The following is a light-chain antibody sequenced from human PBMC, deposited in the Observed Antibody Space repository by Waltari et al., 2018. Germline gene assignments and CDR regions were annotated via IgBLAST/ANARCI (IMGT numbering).Light chain of an antibody. CDR1: QNILYNSNEKNH. Sequence: QNILYNSNEKNHLAWYQQKPGQAPKLRIYWASTRESGGPDRFSGSGAGTDFTLTISSLQAEDVAVYYCQQYYRSRSFGQGTKVEIK. V-gene: IGKV4-1*01. CDR2: WAS. J-gene: IGKJ1*01. CDR3: QQYYRSRS.